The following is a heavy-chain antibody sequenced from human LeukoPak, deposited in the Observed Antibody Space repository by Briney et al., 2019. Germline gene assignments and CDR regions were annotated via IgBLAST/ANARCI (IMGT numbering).Heavy chain of an antibody. V-gene: IGHV4-34*01. CDR1: GVSFSGYY. Sequence: SETLSLTCAVYGVSFSGYYWSWIRQPPGKGLEWIGEINHSGSTNYNPSLKSRVTISVDTSKNQFSLKLSSVTAADTAVYYCARGPRGDFDYWGQGTLVTVSS. D-gene: IGHD3-16*01. J-gene: IGHJ4*02. CDR2: INHSGST. CDR3: ARGPRGDFDY.